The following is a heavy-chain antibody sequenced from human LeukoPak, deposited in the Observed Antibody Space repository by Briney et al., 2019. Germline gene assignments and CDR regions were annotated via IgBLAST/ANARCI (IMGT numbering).Heavy chain of an antibody. V-gene: IGHV4-39*07. Sequence: KPSETLSLTCSVSGGSISLSYYYWGWIRQPPGKALEWIGSVYYSGTTSYNPSLKSRVTISVDTSNNQFSLNVNSVTATDTAVYYCARVTQRRTTGEIFGRYFDYWGQGTLVTVSS. CDR1: GGSISLSYYY. D-gene: IGHD3-10*01. CDR2: VYYSGTT. J-gene: IGHJ4*02. CDR3: ARVTQRRTTGEIFGRYFDY.